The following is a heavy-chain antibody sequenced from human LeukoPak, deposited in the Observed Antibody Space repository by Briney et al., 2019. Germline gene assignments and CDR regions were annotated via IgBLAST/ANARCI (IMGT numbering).Heavy chain of an antibody. CDR3: ARDGSIAVDYYYYYYMDV. CDR1: GYTFTSYY. CDR2: INPSGGST. V-gene: IGHV1-46*01. D-gene: IGHD6-19*01. J-gene: IGHJ6*03. Sequence: GASVKVSCKASGYTFTSYYMHWVRQAPGQGLEWMGIINPSGGSTSYAQKFQGRVTMTRDMSTSTVYMELSRLRSDDTAVYYCARDGSIAVDYYYYYYMDVWGKGTTVTVSS.